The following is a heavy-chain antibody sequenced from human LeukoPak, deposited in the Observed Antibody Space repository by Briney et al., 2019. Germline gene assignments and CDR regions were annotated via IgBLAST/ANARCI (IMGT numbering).Heavy chain of an antibody. CDR2: ISGSSGSGDST. CDR3: AKSGLNRFDY. D-gene: IGHD2-15*01. CDR1: GFTFSSYA. V-gene: IGHV3-23*01. Sequence: GGSLRLSCAASGFTFSSYAMSWVRQAPGKGLEWVSSISGSSGSGDSTHYADSVKGRVTISRDNSKNTLSLQMNSLRAEDTAVYYCAKSGLNRFDYWGQGTLVTVSS. J-gene: IGHJ4*02.